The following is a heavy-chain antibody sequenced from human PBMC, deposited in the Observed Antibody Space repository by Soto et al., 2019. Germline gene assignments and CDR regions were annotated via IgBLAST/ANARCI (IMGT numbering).Heavy chain of an antibody. D-gene: IGHD3-9*01. V-gene: IGHV1-18*01. CDR3: ARGRGYYFILTGSFYYYMDF. CDR2: INAYNGNT. J-gene: IGHJ6*03. Sequence: GASVKVSCKASGYTFTSYGISWVRQAPGQGLEWMGWINAYNGNTNYAQKLQGRVTMTRNTSISTAYMELSSLRSEDTAVYYCARGRGYYFILTGSFYYYMDFWGQGTTVTVSS. CDR1: GYTFTSYG.